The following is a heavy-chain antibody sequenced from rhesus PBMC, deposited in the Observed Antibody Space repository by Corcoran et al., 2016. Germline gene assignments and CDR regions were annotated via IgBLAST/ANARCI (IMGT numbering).Heavy chain of an antibody. V-gene: IGHV3-118*01. J-gene: IGHJ4*01. Sequence: EVQLVESGGGLVQPGGSLRLSCAASGFTFSSSAMHWVRQASGKGLEWVGRIRSKYNNYETGYAASVKGRFTISRDDSKNTAYLQMNSLKTEDTAVYYCTTVFDSGYYPVDYWGQGVLVTVSS. CDR2: IRSKYNNYET. D-gene: IGHD3-28*01. CDR3: TTVFDSGYYPVDY. CDR1: GFTFSSSA.